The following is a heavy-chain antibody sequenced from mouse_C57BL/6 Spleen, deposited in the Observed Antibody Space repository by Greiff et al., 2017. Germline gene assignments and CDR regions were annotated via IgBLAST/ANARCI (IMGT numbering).Heavy chain of an antibody. V-gene: IGHV3-6*01. Sequence: EVKLMESGPGLVKPSQSLSLTCSVTGYSITSGYYWNWIRQFPGNKLEWMGYISYDGSNNYHPSLKNRISITRDTSKNQFFLKLNSVTTEDTATYYCATRGLYYYFDYWGQGTTLTVSS. CDR1: GYSITSGYY. CDR3: ATRGLYYYFDY. CDR2: ISYDGSN. J-gene: IGHJ2*01. D-gene: IGHD2-12*01.